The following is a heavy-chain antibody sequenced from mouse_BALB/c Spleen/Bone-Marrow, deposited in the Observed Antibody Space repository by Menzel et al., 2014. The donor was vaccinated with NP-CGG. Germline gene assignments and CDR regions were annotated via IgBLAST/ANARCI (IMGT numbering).Heavy chain of an antibody. D-gene: IGHD1-1*01. CDR3: ARSYYGSSQPFYY. CDR1: GYTFTDSA. J-gene: IGHJ2*01. Sequence: VKLQESGPELVRPGVSVKISCKGSGYTFTDSAMHWVKQSHAKSLEWIGVISTYSGNTNYNQKFKGKATMTVDKSSSTAEMELSRLTSEDSASYYCARSYYGSSQPFYYWGQGTTLTVSS. CDR2: ISTYSGNT. V-gene: IGHV1-67*01.